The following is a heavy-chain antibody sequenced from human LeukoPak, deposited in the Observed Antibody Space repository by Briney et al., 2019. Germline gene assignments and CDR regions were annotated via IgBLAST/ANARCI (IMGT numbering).Heavy chain of an antibody. J-gene: IGHJ3*02. CDR2: ISAYNGNT. CDR1: GYTFTSYG. D-gene: IGHD2-15*01. CDR3: ARKGLVVASYAFDI. Sequence: GASVKVSCKASGYTFTSYGISWVRQAPGQGLEWMGWISAYNGNTNYAQKLQGRVTMTTDTSTSAAYMELRSLRSDDTAVYYCARKGLVVASYAFDIWGQGTMVTVSS. V-gene: IGHV1-18*01.